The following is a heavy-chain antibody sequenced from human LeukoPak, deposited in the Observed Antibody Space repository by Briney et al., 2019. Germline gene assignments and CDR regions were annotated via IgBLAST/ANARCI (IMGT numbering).Heavy chain of an antibody. Sequence: GGSLRLSCAASGFTFSSYGMHWVRQAPGKGLEWVAFIRYDGSNKYYADSVKGRFTISRDNSKNTLYLQMNSPRAEDTAVYYCARMIVVVVAALDYWGQGTLVTVSS. J-gene: IGHJ4*02. CDR1: GFTFSSYG. D-gene: IGHD2-15*01. CDR3: ARMIVVVVAALDY. CDR2: IRYDGSNK. V-gene: IGHV3-30*02.